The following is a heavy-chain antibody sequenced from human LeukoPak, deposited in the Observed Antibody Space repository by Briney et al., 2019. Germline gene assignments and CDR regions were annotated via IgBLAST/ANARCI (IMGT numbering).Heavy chain of an antibody. J-gene: IGHJ6*03. CDR3: ARTPVDYDFWSGHQRADYYYMDV. CDR1: GGTFSSYA. V-gene: IGHV1-69*06. CDR2: IIPIFGTA. Sequence: ASVKVSCKASGGTFSSYAISWVRQAPGQGLEWMGGIIPIFGTANYAQKFQGRVTITADKSTSTAYMELSSLRSDDTAVYYCARTPVDYDFWSGHQRADYYYMDVWGKGTTVTVSS. D-gene: IGHD3-3*01.